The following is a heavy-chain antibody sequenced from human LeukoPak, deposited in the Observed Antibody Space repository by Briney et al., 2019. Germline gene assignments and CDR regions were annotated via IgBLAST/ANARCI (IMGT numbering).Heavy chain of an antibody. V-gene: IGHV4-4*09. CDR1: GVSISIYQ. CDR2: TQSSGST. J-gene: IGHJ3*02. Sequence: SETLSLTCPVSGVSISIYQWYWIRQPPGQGLEWIGYTQSSGSTDYNPSLKSRVTISKDTSKNQFSLRLSSVTAADTALYYCATNAGPAPHDAFDIWGQGTMVTVSS. D-gene: IGHD2-2*01. CDR3: ATNAGPAPHDAFDI.